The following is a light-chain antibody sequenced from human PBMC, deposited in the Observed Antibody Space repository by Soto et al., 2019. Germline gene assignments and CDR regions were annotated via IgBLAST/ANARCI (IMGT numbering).Light chain of an antibody. V-gene: IGLV3-21*02. CDR2: DDT. CDR1: NIGRKS. CDR3: QVWDSSSDHPHVV. Sequence: SYELTQPPSVSVAPGQTARITCGGNNIGRKSVHWYQQEPGQAPVLVVYDDTDRPSGTPERFSGSNSENTATLTISRVEAGDEADYYCQVWDSSSDHPHVVFGGGTQLTVL. J-gene: IGLJ2*01.